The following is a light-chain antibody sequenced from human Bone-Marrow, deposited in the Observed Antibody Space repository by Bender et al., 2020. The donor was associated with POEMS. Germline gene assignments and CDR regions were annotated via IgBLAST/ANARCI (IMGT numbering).Light chain of an antibody. CDR1: SGDVGTFNY. CDR2: EVT. J-gene: IGLJ2*01. CDR3: SSYTATSAVVL. V-gene: IGLV2-14*01. Sequence: QSALTQPASVSGSPGQSITISCTGSSGDVGTFNYVSWFQQHPGKVPRLIIYEVTKRPSGVPHRFSGSKSGNTASLTISGLQPEDEAVYYCSSYTATSAVVLFGGGTKLTVL.